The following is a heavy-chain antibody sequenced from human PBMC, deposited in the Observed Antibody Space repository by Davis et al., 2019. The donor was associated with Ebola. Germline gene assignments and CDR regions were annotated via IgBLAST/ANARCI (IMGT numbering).Heavy chain of an antibody. D-gene: IGHD5-24*01. CDR2: IHYSGST. J-gene: IGHJ2*01. Sequence: MPGGSLRLSCTVSGGSISSNYWSWIRQPPGKALEWIGYIHYSGSTNHIPSLKSRVTMSTDTSKNQISLKLNSVTTADTAVYFCARGDGFYWYFDLWGRGALVTVSS. CDR1: GGSISSNY. V-gene: IGHV4-59*08. CDR3: ARGDGFYWYFDL.